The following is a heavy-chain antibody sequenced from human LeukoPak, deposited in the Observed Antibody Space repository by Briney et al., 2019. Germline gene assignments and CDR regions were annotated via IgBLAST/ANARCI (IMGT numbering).Heavy chain of an antibody. CDR3: ARDLNVQAAPDWYDVFDI. D-gene: IGHD3-9*01. Sequence: GGSLRLSCIASGSTLSNYWMTWVRQAPGKGLEWVANIDENGGRKYSVDSVKGRFTVSKDNTKNALYLQMNSLRAEDTAVYYCARDLNVQAAPDWYDVFDIWGQGTMVTVSS. CDR1: GSTLSNYW. J-gene: IGHJ3*02. V-gene: IGHV3-7*01. CDR2: IDENGGRK.